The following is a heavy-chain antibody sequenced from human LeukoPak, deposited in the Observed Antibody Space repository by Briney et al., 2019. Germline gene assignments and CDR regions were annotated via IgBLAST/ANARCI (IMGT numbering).Heavy chain of an antibody. D-gene: IGHD1-26*01. CDR3: ARVKSGSYYPIDY. CDR1: GFTFSNYW. CDR2: INTDGTGT. J-gene: IGHJ4*02. Sequence: PGGPLRLSCAASGFTFSNYWMHWVRQTPGKGLVWVSRINTDGTGTSYADSVNGGFTISRDGAKNTLYLQRSGLRAEETAVYYCARVKSGSYYPIDYWGQGTLVTVSS. V-gene: IGHV3-74*01.